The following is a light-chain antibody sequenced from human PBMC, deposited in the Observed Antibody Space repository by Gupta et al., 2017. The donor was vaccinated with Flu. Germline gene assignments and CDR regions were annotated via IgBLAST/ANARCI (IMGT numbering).Light chain of an antibody. CDR3: RQGVKTPLT. V-gene: IGKV1-39*01. CDR2: AAS. CDR1: QNISNY. Sequence: PSSLSASLGDRVTITCRADQNISNYLSWYQQKPGKAPRLLISAASHVESGVPSSFRGDGSGTEFTLTIDRLQPDDFATYCCRQGVKTPLTFGHGTNVHIK. J-gene: IGKJ3*01.